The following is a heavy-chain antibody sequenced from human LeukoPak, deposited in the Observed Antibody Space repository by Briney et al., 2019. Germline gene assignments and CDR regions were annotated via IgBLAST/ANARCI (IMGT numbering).Heavy chain of an antibody. V-gene: IGHV3-7*01. Sequence: GGSLRLSCVASRFTFSNYWMSWVRQAPGKGLEWLANINQVGSEKRYGDSVKGRFTISRDKAKESLYLQLNSLREDDTAVYYCAKWGPHCVGDYCPALDSWGQGTLVTVSS. CDR3: AKWGPHCVGDYCPALDS. CDR2: INQVGSEK. CDR1: RFTFSNYW. D-gene: IGHD2-21*02. J-gene: IGHJ4*02.